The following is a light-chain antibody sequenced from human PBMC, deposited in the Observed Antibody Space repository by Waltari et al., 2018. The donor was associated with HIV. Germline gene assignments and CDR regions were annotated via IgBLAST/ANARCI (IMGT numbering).Light chain of an antibody. J-gene: IGLJ2*01. Sequence: QSALTQPASVSGFLGQSINISCTGISTAPRCSHSLSLYQQYPGKIPRLIIFDIHNRPSGVSDHFSGSRSGNSASLTFSGLQSGDEAHYYCASNRLDYTLIFGGGTKLTVL. V-gene: IGLV2-14*03. CDR3: ASNRLDYTLI. CDR2: DIH. CDR1: STAPRCSHS.